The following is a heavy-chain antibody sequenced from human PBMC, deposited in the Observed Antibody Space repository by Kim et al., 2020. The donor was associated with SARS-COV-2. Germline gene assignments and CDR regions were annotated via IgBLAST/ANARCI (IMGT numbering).Heavy chain of an antibody. CDR1: GGSFSGYY. V-gene: IGHV4-34*01. CDR3: ARGSYYGSGTYYYYYYGMDV. CDR2: INHSGST. Sequence: SETLSLTCAVYGGSFSGYYWSRIRQPPGKGLEWIGEINHSGSTNYNPSLKSRVTISVDTSKNQFSLKLSSVTAADTAVYYCARGSYYGSGTYYYYYYGMDVWGQGTTVTVSS. J-gene: IGHJ6*02. D-gene: IGHD3-10*01.